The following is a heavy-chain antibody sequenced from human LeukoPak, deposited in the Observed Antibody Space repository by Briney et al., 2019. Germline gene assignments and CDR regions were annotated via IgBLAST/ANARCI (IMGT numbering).Heavy chain of an antibody. CDR1: GFTFSSYA. Sequence: GGSLRLSCAASGFTFSSYAMSWVRQAPGKGLEWVSAISGSGGSTYYADSVKGRFTISRDHSKNTLYLQMNSLRAEDTAVYYCAKLRSYGTPIFYFDYWGQGTLVTVSS. CDR2: ISGSGGST. D-gene: IGHD3-10*01. V-gene: IGHV3-23*01. CDR3: AKLRSYGTPIFYFDY. J-gene: IGHJ4*02.